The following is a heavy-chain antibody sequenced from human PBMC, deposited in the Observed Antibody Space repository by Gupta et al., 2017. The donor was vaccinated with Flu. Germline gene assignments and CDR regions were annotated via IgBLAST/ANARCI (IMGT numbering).Heavy chain of an antibody. CDR1: GGTCSSYA. J-gene: IGHJ5*02. CDR3: ERAHTAMVPEGFDP. CDR2: IILTVGTA. D-gene: IGHD5-18*01. V-gene: IGHV1-69*01. Sequence: QVQLVQSGAEVKKPGSSVKVSCKASGGTCSSYAISWVRQAPGQGLGWMGGIILTVGTANYAQKFKGKVTITADESTSTAYMELGSLRAEDTAVYYCERAHTAMVPEGFDPWGQGTLVTVSS.